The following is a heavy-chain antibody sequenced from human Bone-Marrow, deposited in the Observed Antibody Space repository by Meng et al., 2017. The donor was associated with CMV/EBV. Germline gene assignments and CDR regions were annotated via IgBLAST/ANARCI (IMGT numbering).Heavy chain of an antibody. CDR3: ARGGIVMGRGYFDY. CDR1: GFTFSSYA. D-gene: IGHD3-22*01. CDR2: ITYDGSNK. V-gene: IGHV3-30*04. Sequence: GESLKISCAASGFTFSSYAMHWVRQAPGKGLEWVTAITYDGSNKYYADSVKGRFTISRDNAKNTMYLQMNSLRAEDTAVYYCARGGIVMGRGYFDYWGQGTLVTVSS. J-gene: IGHJ4*02.